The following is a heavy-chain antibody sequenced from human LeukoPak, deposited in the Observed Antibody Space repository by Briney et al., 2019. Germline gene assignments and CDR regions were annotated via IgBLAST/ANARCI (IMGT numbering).Heavy chain of an antibody. J-gene: IGHJ4*02. D-gene: IGHD6-6*01. CDR1: GYTFTSYG. CDR3: ATVPGHPWYFDY. V-gene: IGHV1-18*01. Sequence: GASVKVSCKASGYTFTSYGISWVRQAPGQGLEWMGWISAYNGNTNYAQKLQGRVTMTTDTSTSTDYMELRSLRSDDTAVYYCATVPGHPWYFDYWGQGTLVTVPS. CDR2: ISAYNGNT.